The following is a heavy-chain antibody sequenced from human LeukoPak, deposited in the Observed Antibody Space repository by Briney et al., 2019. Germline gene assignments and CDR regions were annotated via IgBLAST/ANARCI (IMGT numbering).Heavy chain of an antibody. CDR3: VRDFDWGPDY. CDR2: INGKSGAT. V-gene: IGHV1-2*02. CDR1: GFTFTDHY. D-gene: IGHD3-9*01. Sequence: GASVKVSCKASGFTFTDHYLHWVRQVPGQGLEWMGWINGKSGATFYAQKFQDRITVTRDTSISTMYLEVSRLTTDDTAVYYCVRDFDWGPDYWGQGTLVAVSS. J-gene: IGHJ4*02.